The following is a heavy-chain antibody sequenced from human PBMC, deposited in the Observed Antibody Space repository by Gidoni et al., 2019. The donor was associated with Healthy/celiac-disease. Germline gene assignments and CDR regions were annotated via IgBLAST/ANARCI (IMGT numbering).Heavy chain of an antibody. CDR1: GGSISRGDYY. J-gene: IGHJ4*02. D-gene: IGHD3-10*01. CDR2: IYYSGST. CDR3: ARVDYYGSGSYYSVDY. V-gene: IGHV4-30-4*01. Sequence: QVQLQESGPGLVKPSQTLSLTCTVSGGSISRGDYYWSWIRQPPGKGLEWIGYIYYSGSTYYNPSLKSRVTISVDTSKNQFSLKLSSVTAADTAVYYCARVDYYGSGSYYSVDYWGQGTLVTVSS.